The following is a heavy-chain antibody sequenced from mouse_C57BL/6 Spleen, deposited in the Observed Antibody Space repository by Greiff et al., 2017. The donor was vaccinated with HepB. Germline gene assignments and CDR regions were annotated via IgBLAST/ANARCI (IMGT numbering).Heavy chain of an antibody. CDR1: GYTFTSYW. Sequence: VQLQQPGAELVMPGASVKLSCKASGYTFTSYWMHWVKQRPGQGLEWIGEIDPSDSYTNYNQKFKGKSTLTVDKSSSTAYMQLSSLTSEDSAVYYCARRGYYLTYFDVWGTGTTVTVSS. CDR3: ARRGYYLTYFDV. J-gene: IGHJ1*03. V-gene: IGHV1-69*01. CDR2: IDPSDSYT. D-gene: IGHD2-3*01.